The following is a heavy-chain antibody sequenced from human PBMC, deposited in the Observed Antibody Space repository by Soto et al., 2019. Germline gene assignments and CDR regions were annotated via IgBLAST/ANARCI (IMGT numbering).Heavy chain of an antibody. J-gene: IGHJ4*02. D-gene: IGHD3-3*01. V-gene: IGHV4-34*01. CDR3: ARSWNYDFWSGYRIPHYFDY. Sequence: SETLSLTCAVYGGSFSCYYWSWIRQPPGKGLEWIGEINHSGSTNYNPSLKSRVTISVDTSKNQFSLKLSSVTAADTAVYYCARSWNYDFWSGYRIPHYFDYWGQGTLVTVSS. CDR1: GGSFSCYY. CDR2: INHSGST.